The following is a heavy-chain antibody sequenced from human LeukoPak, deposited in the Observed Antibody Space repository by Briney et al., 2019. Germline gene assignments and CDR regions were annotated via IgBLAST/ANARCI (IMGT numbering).Heavy chain of an antibody. Sequence: SETLSLTCAVYGGSFSDYYWSWIRQPPGKGLEWIGEINHSGSTNYNPSLNSRVTISVDTSKNQFSLKLNSLTAADTAVYYCARNKTSGALDYWGQGTLVTVSS. CDR1: GGSFSDYY. CDR2: INHSGST. CDR3: ARNKTSGALDY. D-gene: IGHD1/OR15-1a*01. J-gene: IGHJ4*02. V-gene: IGHV4-34*01.